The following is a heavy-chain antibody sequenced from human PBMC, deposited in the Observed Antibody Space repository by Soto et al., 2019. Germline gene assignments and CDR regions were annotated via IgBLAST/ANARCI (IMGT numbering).Heavy chain of an antibody. J-gene: IGHJ4*02. CDR1: GYTLTELS. D-gene: IGHD3-3*01. V-gene: IGHV1-24*01. CDR2: FDFQQRET. Sequence: QVQLVQSGAEVKQPGASVKVSCKVSGYTLTELSMHWVRQAPGKGLEWMGGFDFQQRETIYAQNSQGTVTMPEDTSTDTAYMELSSLTSEDTAVYYCATANPGGYYGDYWGQGTLVTVSS. CDR3: ATANPGGYYGDY.